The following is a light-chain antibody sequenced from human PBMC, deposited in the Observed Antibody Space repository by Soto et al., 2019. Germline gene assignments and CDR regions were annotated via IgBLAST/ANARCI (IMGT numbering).Light chain of an antibody. J-gene: IGKJ1*01. V-gene: IGKV1-5*03. CDR2: KVS. Sequence: DYQVTQSPSTLSASVGDRFTITCRASQNIYTWLAWYQQKPGIAPKLLIHKVSTLESGVPSRFSGSGYGTEFTLTISGLQPEDSATYYCQQYERYSTFGQGTKVDIK. CDR3: QQYERYST. CDR1: QNIYTW.